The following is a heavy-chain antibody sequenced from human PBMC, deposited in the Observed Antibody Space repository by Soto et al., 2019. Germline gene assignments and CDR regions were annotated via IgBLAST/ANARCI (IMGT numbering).Heavy chain of an antibody. V-gene: IGHV3-33*01. CDR3: ARPVEQWQLGFGMDF. D-gene: IGHD6-19*01. Sequence: QVQLVESGGGVVQPGGSLRLSCAASGFTLRTYGMHWVRQAPGKGLEWVAVVWYDGSKKYYADSVKGRFTVSIDNSRNKLYLQMNSLRAEDTAVYYSARPVEQWQLGFGMDFWGQGSPVTVSS. CDR1: GFTLRTYG. J-gene: IGHJ6*01. CDR2: VWYDGSKK.